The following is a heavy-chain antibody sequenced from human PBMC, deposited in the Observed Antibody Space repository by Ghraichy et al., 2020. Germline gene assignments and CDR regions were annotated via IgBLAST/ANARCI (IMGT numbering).Heavy chain of an antibody. Sequence: LETLSLTCAVYGGSFSGYYWSWIRQPPGKGLEWIGEINHSGSTNYNPSLKSRVTISVDTSKNQFSLKLSSVTAADTAVYYCARSRAPERITMVRGVISHYGMDVWGQGTTVTVSS. J-gene: IGHJ6*02. CDR1: GGSFSGYY. D-gene: IGHD3-10*01. CDR3: ARSRAPERITMVRGVISHYGMDV. CDR2: INHSGST. V-gene: IGHV4-34*01.